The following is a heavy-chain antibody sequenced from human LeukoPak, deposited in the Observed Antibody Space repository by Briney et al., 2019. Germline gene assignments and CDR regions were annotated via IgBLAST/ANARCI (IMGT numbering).Heavy chain of an antibody. Sequence: ASVKVSCKASGYTFTSYDINWVRQTPGQGLEWMGWISAYNGNTNYAQKLQGRVTMTTDTSTSTAYMELRSLRSDDTAVYYCARLYSSGWYWFDPWGQGTLVTVSS. CDR1: GYTFTSYD. J-gene: IGHJ5*02. CDR2: ISAYNGNT. D-gene: IGHD6-19*01. V-gene: IGHV1-18*01. CDR3: ARLYSSGWYWFDP.